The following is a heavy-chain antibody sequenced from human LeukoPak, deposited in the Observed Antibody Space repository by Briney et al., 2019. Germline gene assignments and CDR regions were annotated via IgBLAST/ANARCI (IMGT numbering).Heavy chain of an antibody. V-gene: IGHV1-46*01. CDR1: GYIFTSYY. CDR3: DRESRNLYYYDSSGESGAFDI. Sequence: ASVEVSCKASGYIFTSYYMHWVRQAPGQGLEGMGIINSNGCSTSYAQKFEGRVTMPRDMSTNTVYMGLNSLRSEDTAVLYCDRESRNLYYYDSSGESGAFDIWGQGTMVTVSS. J-gene: IGHJ3*02. CDR2: INSNGCST. D-gene: IGHD3-22*01.